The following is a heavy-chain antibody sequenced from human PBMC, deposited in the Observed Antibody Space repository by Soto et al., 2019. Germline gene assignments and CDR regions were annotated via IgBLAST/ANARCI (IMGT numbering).Heavy chain of an antibody. Sequence: QVQLVESGGGVVQPGRSLRLSCAASGFTFSSYGMHWVRQAPGKGLEWMAVIWYDGSNKYYADSVKGRFTISRDNSKNTLYLQMNSLRAEDTAVYYCARGQYCSGGSCYAGWFDPWGQGTLVTVSS. V-gene: IGHV3-33*01. CDR1: GFTFSSYG. J-gene: IGHJ5*02. CDR2: IWYDGSNK. D-gene: IGHD2-15*01. CDR3: ARGQYCSGGSCYAGWFDP.